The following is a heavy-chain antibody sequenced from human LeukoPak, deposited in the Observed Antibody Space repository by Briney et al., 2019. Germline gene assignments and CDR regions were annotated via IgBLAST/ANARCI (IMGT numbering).Heavy chain of an antibody. Sequence: GGSLRLSCAASGFTLSSYAMSWVRQAPGKGLEWVSYISSSSSTIYYADSVKGRFTISRDNAKNSLYLQMNSLRAEDTAVYYCARDFSFWGQGTLATVSS. CDR1: GFTLSSYA. CDR2: ISSSSSTI. V-gene: IGHV3-48*01. CDR3: ARDFSF. J-gene: IGHJ4*02.